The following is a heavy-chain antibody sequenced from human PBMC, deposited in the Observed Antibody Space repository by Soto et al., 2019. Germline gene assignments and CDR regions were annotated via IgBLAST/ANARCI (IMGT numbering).Heavy chain of an antibody. CDR3: SRVCGGDCAKGFDI. Sequence: QVQLVESGGGVVQPGGSLRLSCAASGFTFSAYGIHWVRQAPGKGLEWVATISFHSVDTLYVDSMKGRLTISRENSRNTVYLQMDSLRVEDTAGYHCSRVCGGDCAKGFDIWGQGTGVTVSS. V-gene: IGHV3-33*05. D-gene: IGHD2-21*02. J-gene: IGHJ3*02. CDR2: ISFHSVDT. CDR1: GFTFSAYG.